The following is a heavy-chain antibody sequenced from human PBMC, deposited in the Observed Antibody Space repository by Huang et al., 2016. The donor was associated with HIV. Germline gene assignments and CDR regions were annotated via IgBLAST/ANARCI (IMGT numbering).Heavy chain of an antibody. CDR2: INSDGRRT. J-gene: IGHJ4*02. CDR3: ARDPRIQSWLNFFDY. CDR1: GFSISSYW. V-gene: IGHV3-74*01. Sequence: EVQLVESGGGLVQPGGSLRLSCAASGFSISSYWMHWVRQAPGKGRVWVSRINSDGRRTSYADSVKGRFTISRDNAKNTLYLQMNSLRAEDTAVYYCARDPRIQSWLNFFDYWGQGTLVSVSS. D-gene: IGHD3-22*01.